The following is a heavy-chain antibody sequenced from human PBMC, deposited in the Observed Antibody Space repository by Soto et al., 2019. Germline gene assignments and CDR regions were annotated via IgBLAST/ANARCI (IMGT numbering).Heavy chain of an antibody. Sequence: QMQLVQSGPEVKKPGTSVKVSCKASGFTFTSSAVQWVRQAHGQRLEWIGWIVVGSGNTNYAQKFQERVTITRDMSTSTAYMELSSLRSEDTAVYYCAADLGSSSRLIHYWFDPWGQGTLVTVSS. CDR2: IVVGSGNT. CDR3: AADLGSSSRLIHYWFDP. J-gene: IGHJ5*02. CDR1: GFTFTSSA. V-gene: IGHV1-58*01. D-gene: IGHD6-13*01.